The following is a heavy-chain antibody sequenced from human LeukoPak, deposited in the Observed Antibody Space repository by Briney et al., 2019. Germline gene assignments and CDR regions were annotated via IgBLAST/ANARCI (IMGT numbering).Heavy chain of an antibody. V-gene: IGHV3-49*03. CDR3: TRDRGAYNLYDY. CDR2: IRSKAYGEIA. CDR1: GFTFGDYA. Sequence: GGSLRLSCTASGFTFGDYAMSWIRQAPGKGLEWVGFIRSKAYGEIADYAASVKGRFTISRDDSKAIAYLQMNSLKTEDTAVYHCTRDRGAYNLYDYWGQGTLVTVSS. D-gene: IGHD1-1*01. J-gene: IGHJ4*02.